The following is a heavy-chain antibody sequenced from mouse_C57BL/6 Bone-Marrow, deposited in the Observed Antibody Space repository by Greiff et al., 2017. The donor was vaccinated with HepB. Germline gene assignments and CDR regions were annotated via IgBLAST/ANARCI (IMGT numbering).Heavy chain of an antibody. CDR2: IRLKSDNYAT. CDR1: GFTFSNYW. D-gene: IGHD1-1*01. Sequence: LQQSGGGLVQPGGSMKLSCVASGFTFSNYWMNWVRQSPEKGLEWVAQIRLKSDNYATHYAESVKGRFTISRDDSKSSVYLQMNNLRAEDTGIYYCTVITTVVALDYWGQGTTLTVSS. J-gene: IGHJ2*01. V-gene: IGHV6-3*01. CDR3: TVITTVVALDY.